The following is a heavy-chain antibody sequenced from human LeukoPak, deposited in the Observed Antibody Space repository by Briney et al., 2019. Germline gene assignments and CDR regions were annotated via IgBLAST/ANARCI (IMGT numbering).Heavy chain of an antibody. Sequence: SVKVSCKASGGTFSSYAISWVRQAPGQGLEWMGGIIPIFGTANFAQKFQGRVTITADESTSTAYMELSSLRSEDTAVYYCAADLVGSSWYEAYSDYWGQGTLVTVSS. J-gene: IGHJ4*02. CDR3: AADLVGSSWYEAYSDY. CDR1: GGTFSSYA. V-gene: IGHV1-69*13. D-gene: IGHD6-13*01. CDR2: IIPIFGTA.